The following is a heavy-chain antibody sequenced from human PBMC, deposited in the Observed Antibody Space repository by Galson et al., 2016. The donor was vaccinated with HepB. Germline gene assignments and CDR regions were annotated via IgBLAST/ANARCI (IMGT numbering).Heavy chain of an antibody. CDR1: GHIFTNHR. J-gene: IGHJ4*02. D-gene: IGHD1-1*01. Sequence: SVKVSCKASGHIFTNHRINWVRQAPGQGLEWMGWIITKNGNTNYRQNLQGRVTMTTDTSTNTAYMELRSLRSDDTAVYYCARGTGIDYWGQGTLVTVSS. CDR2: IITKNGNT. CDR3: ARGTGIDY. V-gene: IGHV1-18*01.